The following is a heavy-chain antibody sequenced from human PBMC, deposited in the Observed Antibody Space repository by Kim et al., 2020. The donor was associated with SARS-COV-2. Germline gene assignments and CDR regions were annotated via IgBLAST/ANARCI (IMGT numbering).Heavy chain of an antibody. Sequence: YYADSVKGRFSISSDNTKNTLYRQINSLRADGTTLYYCAKDLQQWVQYFQHWGQGTLVTVSS. D-gene: IGHD2-2*01. CDR3: AKDLQQWVQYFQH. J-gene: IGHJ1*01. V-gene: IGHV3-23*01.